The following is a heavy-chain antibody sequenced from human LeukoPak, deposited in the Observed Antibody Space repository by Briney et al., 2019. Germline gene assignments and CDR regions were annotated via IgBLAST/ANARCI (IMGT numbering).Heavy chain of an antibody. D-gene: IGHD6-13*01. CDR2: ISGSGGST. CDR3: AKDDGSFRSQQLVHFDY. Sequence: PGGSLRLSCAASGFTFSSYAMSWVRQAPGKGLEWVSAISGSGGSTYYADSVKGRFTISRDNSKNTLYLQMNSLRAEDTAVYYCAKDDGSFRSQQLVHFDYWRQGTLVTVST. V-gene: IGHV3-23*01. CDR1: GFTFSSYA. J-gene: IGHJ4*02.